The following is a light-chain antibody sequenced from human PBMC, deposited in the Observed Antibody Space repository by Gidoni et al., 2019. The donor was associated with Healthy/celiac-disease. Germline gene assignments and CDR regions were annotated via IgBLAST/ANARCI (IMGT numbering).Light chain of an antibody. V-gene: IGKV1-39*02. Sequence: DMSQSTNSLSASVGARVTITCRASQSISSYLNWYQQKPGKAPKLLIYAASSLQSGVPSRFSVSGFGIDAALTIRSLQVADVQTYSRPLSPCTTSSTVGQGTKLEIK. CDR2: AAS. J-gene: IGKJ2*01. CDR1: QSISSY. CDR3: PLSPCTTSST.